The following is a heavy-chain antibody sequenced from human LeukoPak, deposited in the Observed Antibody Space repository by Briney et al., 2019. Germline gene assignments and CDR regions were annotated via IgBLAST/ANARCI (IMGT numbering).Heavy chain of an antibody. V-gene: IGHV4-39*01. D-gene: IGHD2-2*01. CDR3: ARHRSSTSCGTAFDI. CDR2: IYYSGST. CDR1: GVSISSSSYY. J-gene: IGHJ3*02. Sequence: SETLSLTCTLSGVSISSSSYYWGWIRQPPGKGLEWIGSIYYSGSTYYNPSLKSRVTISVDTSKNQFSLKLSSVTAADTAVYYCARHRSSTSCGTAFDIWGQGTMVTVSS.